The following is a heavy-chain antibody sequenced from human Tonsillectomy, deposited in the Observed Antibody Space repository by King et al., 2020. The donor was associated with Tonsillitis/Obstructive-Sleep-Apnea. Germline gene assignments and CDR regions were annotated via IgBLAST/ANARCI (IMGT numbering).Heavy chain of an antibody. D-gene: IGHD3-16*01. CDR2: IGVAGDA. CDR3: ARDGGYNAFDS. Sequence: VQLVESGGGLVQPGGSLRLSCAASGFTLSRYDIHWVRQTTGSGLEWVSVIGVAGDAYYPGSVKGRFTISRENAKNSLYLQMNSLRAGDTAVYYCARDGGYNAFDSWGQGTMVTVSS. CDR1: GFTLSRYD. J-gene: IGHJ3*02. V-gene: IGHV3-13*01.